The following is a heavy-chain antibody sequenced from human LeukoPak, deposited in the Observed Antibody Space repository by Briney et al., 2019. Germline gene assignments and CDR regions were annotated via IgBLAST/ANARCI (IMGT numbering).Heavy chain of an antibody. CDR1: GFTFSSYA. V-gene: IGHV3-23*01. CDR2: ISGSGGST. CDR3: AKGPSLRYYWYFDL. D-gene: IGHD2-2*01. J-gene: IGHJ2*01. Sequence: GGTLRLSCAASGFTFSSYAMSWVRQAPGKGLEWVSAISGSGGSTYYADSVKGRFTISRDNSKNTLYLQMSSLRAEDTAVYYCAKGPSLRYYWYFDLWGRGTLVTVSS.